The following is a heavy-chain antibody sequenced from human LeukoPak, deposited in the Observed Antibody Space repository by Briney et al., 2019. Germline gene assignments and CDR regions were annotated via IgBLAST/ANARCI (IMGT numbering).Heavy chain of an antibody. D-gene: IGHD1-26*01. V-gene: IGHV3-7*01. J-gene: IGHJ3*02. CDR2: IRVDGSVE. Sequence: GGSLRLSCAASGFTFSSYAMTWVRQAPGKGLEWVATIRVDGSVEYHVGSMKGRFTISRDNAKNSLHLQMNSLRVEDTAVYYCATYSGPDKWDASDMWGQGTLVTVSS. CDR3: ATYSGPDKWDASDM. CDR1: GFTFSSYA.